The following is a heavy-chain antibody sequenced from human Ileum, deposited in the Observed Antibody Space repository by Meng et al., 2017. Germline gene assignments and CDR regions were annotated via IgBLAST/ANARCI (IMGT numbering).Heavy chain of an antibody. CDR1: GYTFPSYY. Sequence: ASVKVSCKASGYTFPSYYMHWVRQAPGQGLEWMGLINPSGGNTSYAQRFQGRVTVTRDTSTSTVYMELRSLRSEDTAVYYCARAGSSRSPPRDYWGQGTLVTVSS. J-gene: IGHJ4*02. V-gene: IGHV1-46*01. CDR2: INPSGGNT. CDR3: ARAGSSRSPPRDY. D-gene: IGHD3-10*01.